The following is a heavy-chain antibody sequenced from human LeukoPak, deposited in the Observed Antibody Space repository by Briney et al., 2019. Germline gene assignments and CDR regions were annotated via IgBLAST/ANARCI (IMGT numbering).Heavy chain of an antibody. CDR1: GYTFSGYY. CDR2: ISAYNGNT. J-gene: IGHJ5*02. Sequence: GASVKVSCKASGYTFSGYYMHWVRQAPGQGLEWMGWISAYNGNTNYAQKLQGRVSMTTDTSTSTAYMELRSLRSDDTAVYYCARDQGWPYGDYGGSWFDPWGQGTLVTVSS. CDR3: ARDQGWPYGDYGGSWFDP. D-gene: IGHD4-17*01. V-gene: IGHV1-18*04.